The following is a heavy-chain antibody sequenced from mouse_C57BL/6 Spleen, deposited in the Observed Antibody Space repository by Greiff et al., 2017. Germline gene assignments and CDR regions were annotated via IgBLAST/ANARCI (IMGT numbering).Heavy chain of an antibody. J-gene: IGHJ2*01. Sequence: EVQLVESGGDLVKPGGSLKLSCAASGFTFSSYGMSWVRQTPDKRLEWVATISSGGSYTYYPDSVKGRFTISRDNAKNTLYLQMSSLKSEDTAMYYCARRGELGPIDYWGQGTTLTVSS. CDR1: GFTFSSYG. CDR3: ARRGELGPIDY. V-gene: IGHV5-6*01. D-gene: IGHD4-1*01. CDR2: ISSGGSYT.